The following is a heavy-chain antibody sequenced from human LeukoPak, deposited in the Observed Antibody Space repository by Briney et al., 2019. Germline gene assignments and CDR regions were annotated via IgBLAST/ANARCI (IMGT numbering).Heavy chain of an antibody. V-gene: IGHV1-18*01. D-gene: IGHD6-13*01. CDR1: GYTFTSYG. J-gene: IGHJ6*02. CDR2: ISAYNGNT. Sequence: ASVKVSCKASGYTFTSYGISWVRQAPGQGLEWMGWISAYNGNTNYAQKLQGRVTMTTGTSTSTAYMELRSLRSDDTAVYYCARSAAGTPYYYYGMDVWGQGTTVTVSS. CDR3: ARSAAGTPYYYYGMDV.